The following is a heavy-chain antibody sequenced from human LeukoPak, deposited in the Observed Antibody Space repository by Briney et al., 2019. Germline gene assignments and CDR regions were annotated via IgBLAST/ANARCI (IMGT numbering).Heavy chain of an antibody. Sequence: ASVKVSCKASGYTFTSYGISWVRQAPGQGLEWMGWISAYNGNTNYAQKLQGRVTMTTDTSTSTAYMELRSLRFDDTAVYYCARVAWGVVPAARLINWFDPWGQGTLVTVSS. J-gene: IGHJ5*02. CDR2: ISAYNGNT. CDR1: GYTFTSYG. V-gene: IGHV1-18*01. D-gene: IGHD2-2*01. CDR3: ARVAWGVVPAARLINWFDP.